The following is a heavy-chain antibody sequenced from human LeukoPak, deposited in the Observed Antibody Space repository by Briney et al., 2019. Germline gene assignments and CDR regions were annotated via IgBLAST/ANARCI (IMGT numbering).Heavy chain of an antibody. V-gene: IGHV1-46*01. CDR3: ARGAAARRHYYYGMDV. Sequence: VSVKVSCKASGYTFTSYYMHWVRQAPGQGLEWMGIINPSGGSTSYAQKFQGRVTMTRDTSTSTVYMELSSLRSEDTAVYYCARGAAARRHYYYGMDVWGQGTTVTVSS. CDR1: GYTFTSYY. D-gene: IGHD6-13*01. CDR2: INPSGGST. J-gene: IGHJ6*02.